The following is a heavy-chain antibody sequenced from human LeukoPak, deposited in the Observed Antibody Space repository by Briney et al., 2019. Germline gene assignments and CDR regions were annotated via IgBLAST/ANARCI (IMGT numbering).Heavy chain of an antibody. D-gene: IGHD3-16*02. V-gene: IGHV4-39*01. Sequence: SETPSLTCTVSGGSISSSSYYWGWIRQPPGKGLEWIGSIYYSGSTYYNPSLKSRVTISVDTSKNQFSLKLSSVTAADTAVYYCARQSPISYNWFDPWGQGTLVTVSS. CDR1: GGSISSSSYY. J-gene: IGHJ5*02. CDR3: ARQSPISYNWFDP. CDR2: IYYSGST.